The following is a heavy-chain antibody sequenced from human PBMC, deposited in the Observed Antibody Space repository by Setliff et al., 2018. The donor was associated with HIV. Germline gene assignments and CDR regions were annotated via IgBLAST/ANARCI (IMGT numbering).Heavy chain of an antibody. V-gene: IGHV1-46*01. CDR1: GYTFTSYF. D-gene: IGHD2-2*01. Sequence: ASVKVSCKAFGYTFTSYFLHWVRQAPGQGLEWLGIIDPNGGATNNAQKLQGRLTVTTETSTGTRYSELSNLRSDDSAVYYCARAGGGATDQAFDIWGQGTMVTVSS. CDR2: IDPNGGAT. CDR3: ARAGGGATDQAFDI. J-gene: IGHJ3*02.